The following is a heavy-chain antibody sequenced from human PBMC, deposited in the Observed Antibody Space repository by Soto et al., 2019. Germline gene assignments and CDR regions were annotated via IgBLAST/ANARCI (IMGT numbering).Heavy chain of an antibody. CDR2: SRIKADGYIT. Sequence: EVQLLESGGGLVQPGESLRLSCAASGFTFSSYAMSWVRQAPGKGLEWVGRSRIKADGYITQYAASVRGRFTISRDESNNFLYLQMYNLRAEDTAVYYCARGLNSFDIWGQGTTVTVSS. CDR3: ARGLNSFDI. V-gene: IGHV3-72*01. CDR1: GFTFSSYA. J-gene: IGHJ3*02.